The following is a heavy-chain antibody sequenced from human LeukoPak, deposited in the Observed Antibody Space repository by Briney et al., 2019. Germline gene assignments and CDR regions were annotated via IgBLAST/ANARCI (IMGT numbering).Heavy chain of an antibody. V-gene: IGHV3-74*01. CDR2: IKSDGSFT. CDR3: VRDNRSYNFDY. Sequence: PGGSLRLSYAASGFTFSGYWMHWVRQAPGKGLVWVSCIKSDGSFTSIADSAKGRFTISRDNAKNTVYLQMNSLRAGDTAVYYCVRDNRSYNFDYWGQGTLVTVSS. D-gene: IGHD3-10*01. CDR1: GFTFSGYW. J-gene: IGHJ4*02.